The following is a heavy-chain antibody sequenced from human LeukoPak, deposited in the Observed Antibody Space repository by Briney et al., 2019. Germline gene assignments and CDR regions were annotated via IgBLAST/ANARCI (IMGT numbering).Heavy chain of an antibody. J-gene: IGHJ3*02. CDR1: GDSITGHY. D-gene: IGHD1-14*01. CDR2: ISHIGST. V-gene: IGHV4-59*11. CDR3: ARDRVSINALDM. Sequence: SETLSLTCSVSGDSITGHYLTWIRQPPGNGLEWIGYISHIGSTNYNPSLKSRVTISVDTSKNQFSLKLTSVTAADTALYYCARDRVSINALDMWGQGTMVTVAS.